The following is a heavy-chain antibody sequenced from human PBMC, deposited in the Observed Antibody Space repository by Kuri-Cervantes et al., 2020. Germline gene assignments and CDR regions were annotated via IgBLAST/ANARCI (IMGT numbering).Heavy chain of an antibody. J-gene: IGHJ4*02. CDR3: ARGIYDGANLFFDF. CDR1: GFTFSIFG. V-gene: IGHV3-7*01. CDR2: IKEDGSEK. D-gene: IGHD3-16*01. Sequence: GESLKISCAASGFTFSIFGMHWVRQAPGKGLEWVANIKEDGSEKYYVDSVKGRFTISRDNAKNSLYLQMDSLRAEETAVYYCARGIYDGANLFFDFWGQGTLVTVSS.